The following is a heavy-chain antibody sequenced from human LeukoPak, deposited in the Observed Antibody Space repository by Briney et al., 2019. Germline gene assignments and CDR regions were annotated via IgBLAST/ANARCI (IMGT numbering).Heavy chain of an antibody. CDR2: MNPNSGNT. CDR1: GYTFTSYD. Sequence: ASVKVSCKASGYTFTSYDINWVRQAPGQGLEWMGWMNPNSGNTDYAQKLQGRVTMTRNSSISTAYMELSSLRAEDTAVYYCAGAVSGTSFTIYYWGQGTLLPLSS. J-gene: IGHJ4*02. D-gene: IGHD1-26*01. CDR3: AGAVSGTSFTIYY. V-gene: IGHV1-8*01.